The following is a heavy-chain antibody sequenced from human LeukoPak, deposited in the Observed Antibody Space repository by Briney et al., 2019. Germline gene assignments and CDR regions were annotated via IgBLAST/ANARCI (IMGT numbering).Heavy chain of an antibody. CDR1: GGTFSSYA. J-gene: IGHJ4*02. Sequence: SVKVSCKASGGTFSSYAISWVRQAPGQGLEWMGGIIPISGTANYAQKFQGRVTITTDESTSTAYMELSSLRSQDTAVYYCVRGRGMATIIYYFDYWGQGTLVTVSS. D-gene: IGHD5-24*01. CDR2: IIPISGTA. V-gene: IGHV1-69*05. CDR3: VRGRGMATIIYYFDY.